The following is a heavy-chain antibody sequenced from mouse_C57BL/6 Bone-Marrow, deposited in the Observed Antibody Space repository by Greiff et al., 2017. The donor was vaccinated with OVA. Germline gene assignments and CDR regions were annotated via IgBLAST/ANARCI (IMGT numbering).Heavy chain of an antibody. CDR1: GYTFTSYG. CDR3: ANGSRELAY. V-gene: IGHV1-81*01. J-gene: IGHJ3*01. D-gene: IGHD1-1*01. CDR2: IYPRSGNT. Sequence: QVQLQQSGAELARPGASVKLSCKASGYTFTSYGISWVKQRTGQGLEWIGEIYPRSGNTYYNEKFKGKATLTADKSSSTAYMELRSLTSEDSAGYFCANGSRELAYWGQGTLVTVSA.